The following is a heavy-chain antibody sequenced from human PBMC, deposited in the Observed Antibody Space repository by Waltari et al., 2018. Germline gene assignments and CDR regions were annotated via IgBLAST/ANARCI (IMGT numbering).Heavy chain of an antibody. Sequence: EVQLLESGGGLVQPGGSLILSCAASGFPFSSYAMGWVRQAPGKGLEWVSVIYSGGSTYYADSVKGRFTISRDNSKNTLYLQMNSLRAEDTAVYYCAKGDDSSGYFDYWGQGTLVTVSS. CDR3: AKGDDSSGYFDY. CDR2: IYSGGST. J-gene: IGHJ4*02. CDR1: GFPFSSYA. V-gene: IGHV3-23*03. D-gene: IGHD3-22*01.